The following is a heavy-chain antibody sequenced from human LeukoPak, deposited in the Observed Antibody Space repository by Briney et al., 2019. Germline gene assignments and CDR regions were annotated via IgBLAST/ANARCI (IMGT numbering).Heavy chain of an antibody. V-gene: IGHV4-39*07. Sequence: SETLSLTCTVSGGSISSSSYYWGWIRQPPGKGLEWIGSIYYSGSTYYNPSLKSRVTISVDTSKNQFSLKLSSVTAADTAVYYCARDREQWLARYYYMDVWGKGTTVTVSS. J-gene: IGHJ6*03. CDR2: IYYSGST. D-gene: IGHD6-19*01. CDR1: GGSISSSSYY. CDR3: ARDREQWLARYYYMDV.